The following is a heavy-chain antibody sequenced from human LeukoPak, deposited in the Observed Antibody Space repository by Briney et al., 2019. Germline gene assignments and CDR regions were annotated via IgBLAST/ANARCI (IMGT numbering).Heavy chain of an antibody. CDR3: ARVAMVRGVIGDY. Sequence: ASVKVSCKASGYTFTGYYMHWVRQAPGQGLEWMGWISAYNGNTNYAQKLQGRVTMTTGTSTSTAYMELRSLRSDDTAVYYCARVAMVRGVIGDYWGQGTLVTVSS. D-gene: IGHD3-10*01. V-gene: IGHV1-18*04. CDR1: GYTFTGYY. J-gene: IGHJ4*02. CDR2: ISAYNGNT.